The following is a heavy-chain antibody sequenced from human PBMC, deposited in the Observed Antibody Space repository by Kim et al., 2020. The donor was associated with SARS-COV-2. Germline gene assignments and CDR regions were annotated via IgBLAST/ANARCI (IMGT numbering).Heavy chain of an antibody. D-gene: IGHD6-6*01. Sequence: SETLSLTCAVSGGSISSSNWWSWVRQPPGEGLEWIGEIYHSGSTNYNPSLKSRVTISVDKSKNQFSLKLSSVTAADTAVYYCARGKIAAREDNENWFDPWGQGTLVTVSS. CDR2: IYHSGST. CDR3: ARGKIAAREDNENWFDP. CDR1: GGSISSSNW. V-gene: IGHV4-4*02. J-gene: IGHJ5*02.